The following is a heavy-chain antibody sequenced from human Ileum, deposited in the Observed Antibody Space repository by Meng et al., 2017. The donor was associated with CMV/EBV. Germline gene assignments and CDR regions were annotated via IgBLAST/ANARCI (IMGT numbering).Heavy chain of an antibody. CDR2: INHSGST. V-gene: IGHV4-34*01. Sequence: GSLRLSCAVYGGSFSGYYWSWIRQPPGKGLEWIGEINHSGSTNYNPSLKSRVTISVDTSKNQFSLKLSSVTAADTAVYYCARGRFPSHWGQGTLVTVSS. J-gene: IGHJ4*02. CDR1: GGSFSGYY. CDR3: ARGRFPSH.